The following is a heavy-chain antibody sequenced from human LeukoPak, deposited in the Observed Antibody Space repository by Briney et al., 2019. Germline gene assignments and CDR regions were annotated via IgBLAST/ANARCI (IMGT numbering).Heavy chain of an antibody. CDR1: GFTFSSYS. Sequence: GESLKISCAASGFTFSSYSMNWVRQAPGKGLEWVSSISSSSSYIYYADSVKGRFTISRDNAKNSLYLQMNSLRAEDTAVYYCARDGRVTVGATRYGYWGQGTLVTVSS. CDR3: ARDGRVTVGATRYGY. V-gene: IGHV3-21*01. CDR2: ISSSSSYI. J-gene: IGHJ4*02. D-gene: IGHD1-26*01.